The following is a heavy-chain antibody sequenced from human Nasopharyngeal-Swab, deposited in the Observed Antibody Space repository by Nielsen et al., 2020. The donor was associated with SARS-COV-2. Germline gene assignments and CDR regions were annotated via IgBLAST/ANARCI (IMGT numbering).Heavy chain of an antibody. Sequence: GESLKISCAASGFTFSSYRMNWDRQAPGKGLEWVSSISSSSSYIYYADSVKGRFTISRDNAKNSLYLQMNSLRAEDTAVYYCARDGVGATPFDYWGQGTLVTVSS. CDR2: ISSSSSYI. D-gene: IGHD1-26*01. CDR3: ARDGVGATPFDY. J-gene: IGHJ4*02. V-gene: IGHV3-21*01. CDR1: GFTFSSYR.